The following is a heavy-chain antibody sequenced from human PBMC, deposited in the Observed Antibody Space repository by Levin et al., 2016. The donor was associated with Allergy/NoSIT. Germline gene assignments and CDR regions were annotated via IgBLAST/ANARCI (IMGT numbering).Heavy chain of an antibody. V-gene: IGHV1-2*02. CDR3: ARVRDSYYDSSGYWTI. D-gene: IGHD3-22*01. CDR1: GYTFTGYY. J-gene: IGHJ3*02. CDR2: INPNSGGT. Sequence: ASVKVSCKASGYTFTGYYMHWVRQAPGQGLEWMGWINPNSGGTNYAQKFQGRVTMTRDTSISTAYMELSRLRSDDTAVYYCARVRDSYYDSSGYWTIWGQGTMVTVSS.